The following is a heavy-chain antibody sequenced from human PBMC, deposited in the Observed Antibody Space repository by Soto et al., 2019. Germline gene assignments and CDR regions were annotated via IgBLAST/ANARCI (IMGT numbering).Heavy chain of an antibody. D-gene: IGHD3-22*01. CDR1: GYSITKGYF. V-gene: IGHV4-38-2*02. Sequence: SETLSLTCTVSGYSITKGYFWGWIRQPPGKGLECIGSMYHSGNTYYNPSLKSRVTVSVDTSKNQFSLRLSSVTAADTAVYYCARLYDSSGYQHYFDYWGQGTPVTVSS. CDR2: MYHSGNT. J-gene: IGHJ4*02. CDR3: ARLYDSSGYQHYFDY.